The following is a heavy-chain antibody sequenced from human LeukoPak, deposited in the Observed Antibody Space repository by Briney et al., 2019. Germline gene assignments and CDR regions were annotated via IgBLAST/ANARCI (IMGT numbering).Heavy chain of an antibody. D-gene: IGHD4-17*01. CDR2: IYYSGST. CDR3: ARTITTVTTGNCWFDP. V-gene: IGHV4-59*01. CDR1: GGSISSYY. Sequence: SETLSLTCTVSGGSISSYYWSWIRQPPGKGLEWIGYIYYSGSTNYNPSLKSRVTISVDSSKNQFSLKVSSVTAADTAVYYCARTITTVTTGNCWFDPWGQGTLVTVSS. J-gene: IGHJ5*02.